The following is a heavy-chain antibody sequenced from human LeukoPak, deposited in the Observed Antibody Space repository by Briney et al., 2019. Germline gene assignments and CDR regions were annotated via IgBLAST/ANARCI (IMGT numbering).Heavy chain of an antibody. CDR3: ASTVGATIPFDY. CDR1: GYTFGTHW. Sequence: ASVKVSCKASGYTFGTHWMHWVRQAPGQGLEWMGIINPSGGSTSYAQKFQGRVTMTRDMSTSTVYMELSSLRSEDTAVYYCASTVGATIPFDYWGQGTLVTVSS. CDR2: INPSGGST. V-gene: IGHV1-46*01. D-gene: IGHD1-26*01. J-gene: IGHJ4*02.